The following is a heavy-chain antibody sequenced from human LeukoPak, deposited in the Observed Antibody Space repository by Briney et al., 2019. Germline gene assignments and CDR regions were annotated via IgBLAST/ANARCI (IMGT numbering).Heavy chain of an antibody. CDR1: GFSLSNAW. J-gene: IGHJ3*02. D-gene: IGHD5-18*01. V-gene: IGHV3-15*01. CDR3: TTYGYSYAKGAFDI. CDR2: IKSKTDGGTT. Sequence: GGSLRLSCAASGFSLSNAWMSWVRQAPGEGLEWVGRIKSKTDGGTTDYAAPVKGRFTISRDDSKNTLYLQMNSLKTEDTAVYYCTTYGYSYAKGAFDIWGQGTMVSVSS.